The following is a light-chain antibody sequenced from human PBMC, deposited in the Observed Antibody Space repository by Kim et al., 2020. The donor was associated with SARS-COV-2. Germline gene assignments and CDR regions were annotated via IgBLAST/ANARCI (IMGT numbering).Light chain of an antibody. V-gene: IGKV3-20*01. J-gene: IGKJ1*01. Sequence: SPGERATLSCRASQSVTSSYLAWYQQKPGQAPRLLIYGASSRATAIPDSFSGSGSGTDFTLTISRLEPEDFAVYYCQQYGSSPPTFGQGTKVDIK. CDR3: QQYGSSPPT. CDR1: QSVTSSY. CDR2: GAS.